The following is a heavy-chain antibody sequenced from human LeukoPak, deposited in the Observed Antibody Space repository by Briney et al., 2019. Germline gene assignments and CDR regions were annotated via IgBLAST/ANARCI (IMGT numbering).Heavy chain of an antibody. D-gene: IGHD5-12*01. V-gene: IGHV3-66*02. CDR1: GFTVSSNY. Sequence: GGSLRLSCAASGFTVSSNYMSWVRQAPGKGLEWVSVIYSGGSTYYADSVKGRFTISRDNSKNTLYLQMNSLRAEDTAVYYCARENGGYDYSLDYWGQGTLVTVSS. CDR3: ARENGGYDYSLDY. CDR2: IYSGGST. J-gene: IGHJ4*02.